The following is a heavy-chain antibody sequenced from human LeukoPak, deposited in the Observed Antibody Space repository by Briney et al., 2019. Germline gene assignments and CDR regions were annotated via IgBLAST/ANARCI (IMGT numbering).Heavy chain of an antibody. V-gene: IGHV3-74*01. D-gene: IGHD7-27*01. CDR1: GFTFSKYW. J-gene: IGHJ5*02. CDR2: ISSDGSSI. CDR3: VRGGNWVNNWFDP. Sequence: GGSLRLSCAASGFTFSKYWMHWVRQAPGKGLVWVSRISSDGSSIYYADSVKGRFTISRDNAKNTLYLQMNSLRAEDTAVYYCVRGGNWVNNWFDPWGQGTLVTVSS.